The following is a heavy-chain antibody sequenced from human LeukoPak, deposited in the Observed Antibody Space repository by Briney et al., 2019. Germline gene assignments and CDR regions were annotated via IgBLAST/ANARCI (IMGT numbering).Heavy chain of an antibody. V-gene: IGHV3-23*01. CDR1: GFTFSSYV. J-gene: IGHJ6*02. Sequence: HPGGSLRLSCGASGFTFSSYVMRWVRQAPGKGLEWVSTISGSGGNTYYADSVKGRFTISRDNSKNTLYLQMNSLRAEDTALYYCARGLSRAMDVWGQGTTVTVSS. CDR2: ISGSGGNT. CDR3: ARGLSRAMDV. D-gene: IGHD2/OR15-2a*01.